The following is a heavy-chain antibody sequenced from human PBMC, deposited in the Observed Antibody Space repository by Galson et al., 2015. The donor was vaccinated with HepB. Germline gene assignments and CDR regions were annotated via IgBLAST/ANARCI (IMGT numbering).Heavy chain of an antibody. CDR3: ARASVGGWGPAACFDI. J-gene: IGHJ3*02. CDR1: GDSIGSSNFY. Sequence: TLSLTCIVSGDSIGSSNFYWGWIRLPPGKGLEWIGSINYSGSTFYTPSLKSRVTISMDTSKNQFSLNVNSANAAGTAVYYCARASVGGWGPAACFDIWGQGTMVTVSS. D-gene: IGHD2-2*01. CDR2: INYSGST. V-gene: IGHV4-39*07.